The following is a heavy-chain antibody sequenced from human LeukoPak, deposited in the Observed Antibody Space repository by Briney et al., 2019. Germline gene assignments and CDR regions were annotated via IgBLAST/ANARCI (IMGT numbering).Heavy chain of an antibody. J-gene: IGHJ6*03. V-gene: IGHV4-4*09. CDR3: ARQGGRVDTAMVRLSYMDV. Sequence: SETLSLTCTVSGGSISSYYWSWIRQPPGKGLEWIGYIYTSGSTNYSPSLKSRVTISVDTSKNQFSLKLSSVTAADTAVYYCARQGGRVDTAMVRLSYMDVWGKGTTVTVSS. D-gene: IGHD5-18*01. CDR2: IYTSGST. CDR1: GGSISSYY.